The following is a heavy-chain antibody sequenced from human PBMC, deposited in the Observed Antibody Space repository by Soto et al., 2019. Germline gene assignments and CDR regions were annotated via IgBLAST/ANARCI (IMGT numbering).Heavy chain of an antibody. V-gene: IGHV6-1*01. Sequence: QTLFLTFSISGCSVSSNTSSWNWVSQSPSRGLEWLGRTYFRSKWYNDYAVSVKSRIIINPDTSNNQFSLQLNSVTPEDTAVYFCAKGDNLGPKTGYAFDPWGQGIMVTVSS. D-gene: IGHD5-12*01. CDR2: TYFRSKWYN. CDR1: GCSVSSNTSS. J-gene: IGHJ5*02. CDR3: AKGDNLGPKTGYAFDP.